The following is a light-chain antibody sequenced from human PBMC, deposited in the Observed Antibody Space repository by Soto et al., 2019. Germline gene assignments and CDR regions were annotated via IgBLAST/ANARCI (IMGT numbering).Light chain of an antibody. J-gene: IGKJ1*01. CDR2: GAS. V-gene: IGKV3-20*01. CDR1: QSVSSTH. Sequence: ESVLTQSPGTLSLSPGDIATLGCRASQSVSSTHLDWYHQKPGQAPRLLIYGASTRASGIPDRFSGSGSGTDFTLTISRLETEDFADYYCHQYGSSPQTFGQGTKVEIK. CDR3: HQYGSSPQT.